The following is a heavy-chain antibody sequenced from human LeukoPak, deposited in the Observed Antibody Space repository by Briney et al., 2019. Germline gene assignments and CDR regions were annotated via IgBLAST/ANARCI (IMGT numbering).Heavy chain of an antibody. J-gene: IGHJ6*02. CDR1: GFTFSSYA. CDR2: ISGSGGST. V-gene: IGHV3-23*01. CDR3: AKSSRRYSSSPYGMDV. D-gene: IGHD6-6*01. Sequence: GASLRLSCAASGFTFSSYAMSWVRQAPGKGLEWVSAISGSGGSTYYADSVKGRFTISRDNSKNTLYLQMNCLRAEDTAVYYCAKSSRRYSSSPYGMDVWGQGTTVTVSS.